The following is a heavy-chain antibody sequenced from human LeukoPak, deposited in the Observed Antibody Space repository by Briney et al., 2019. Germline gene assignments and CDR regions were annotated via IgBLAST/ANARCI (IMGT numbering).Heavy chain of an antibody. CDR2: IKQDGSEK. CDR1: GFTFSSYW. D-gene: IGHD1-26*01. V-gene: IGHV3-7*03. CDR3: ARETAMGRYAFDI. J-gene: IGHJ3*02. Sequence: GGSLRLSCAASGFTFSSYWMSWVRQAPGKGLEWVANIKQDGSEKYYVDSVKGRFTISRDNAKNSLYLQMNSLRAEDTAVYYCARETAMGRYAFDIWGQGTMVTVSS.